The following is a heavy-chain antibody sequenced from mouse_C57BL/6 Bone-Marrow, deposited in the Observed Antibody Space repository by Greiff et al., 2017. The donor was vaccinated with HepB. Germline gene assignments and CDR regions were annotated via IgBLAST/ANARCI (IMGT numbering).Heavy chain of an antibody. CDR3: TLYDRGFAY. V-gene: IGHV14-4*01. CDR1: GFNIKDDY. J-gene: IGHJ3*01. D-gene: IGHD2-12*01. CDR2: IDPENGDT. Sequence: EVKVVESGAELVRPGASVKLSCTASGFNIKDDYMHWVKQRPEQGLEWIGWIDPENGDTEYASKFQGKATITADTSSNTAYLQLSSLTSEDTAVYYCTLYDRGFAYWGQGTLVTVSA.